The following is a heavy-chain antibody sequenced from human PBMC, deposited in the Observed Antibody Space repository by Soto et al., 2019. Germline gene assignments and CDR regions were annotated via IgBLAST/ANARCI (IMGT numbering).Heavy chain of an antibody. CDR2: INPSGGST. J-gene: IGHJ4*02. V-gene: IGHV1-46*01. Sequence: QVQLVQSGAEVKKPGASVKVSCKASGYTFTSYYMHWVRQAPGQGLEWMGIINPSGGSTSYAQKCQGRVTLTRDTARCTVYMELSSLRSEDTAVYYCAGDGRVAVVYWGQGTLVTVSS. CDR1: GYTFTSYY. D-gene: IGHD6-19*01. CDR3: AGDGRVAVVY.